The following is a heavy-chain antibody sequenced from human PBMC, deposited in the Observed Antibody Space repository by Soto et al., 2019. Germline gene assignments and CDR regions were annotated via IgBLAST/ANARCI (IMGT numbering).Heavy chain of an antibody. D-gene: IGHD6-6*01. V-gene: IGHV3-33*01. CDR2: IWYDGSNK. Sequence: PGWSLRLSCAASGFTFSSYGMHWVRQAPGKGLEWVAIIWYDGSNKYYADSVKGRFTISRDNSKNTLYLQMNSLRAEDTAVYYCARAPSRGIAARRDWFEPWGQGTLVTVSS. CDR1: GFTFSSYG. J-gene: IGHJ5*02. CDR3: ARAPSRGIAARRDWFEP.